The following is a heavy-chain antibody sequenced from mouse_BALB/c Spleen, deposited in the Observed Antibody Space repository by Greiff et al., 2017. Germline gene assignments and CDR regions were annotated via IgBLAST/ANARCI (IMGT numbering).Heavy chain of an antibody. J-gene: IGHJ4*01. CDR1: GYSFTSYW. V-gene: IGHV1-7*01. Sequence: QVQLQQSGAELAKPGASVKMSCKASGYSFTSYWMHWVKQRPGQGLEWIGYINPSTGYTEYNQKFKDKATLTADKSSSTAYMQLSSLTSEDSAVYYWARRKDYGNYAGAMDYWGQGTSVTVSS. D-gene: IGHD2-1*01. CDR3: ARRKDYGNYAGAMDY. CDR2: INPSTGYT.